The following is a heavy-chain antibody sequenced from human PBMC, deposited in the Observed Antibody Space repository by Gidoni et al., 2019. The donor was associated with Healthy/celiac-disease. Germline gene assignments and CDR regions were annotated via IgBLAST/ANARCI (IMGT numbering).Heavy chain of an antibody. V-gene: IGHV3-21*01. CDR1: GFTFSSYS. CDR3: ARRSLGYYDSSGYSI. D-gene: IGHD3-22*01. Sequence: EVQLVESGGGLVTPGGSLRLSCAASGFTFSSYSMNWVRQAPGKGLEWVSSISSSGSTIYYADSVKGRFTISRDNAKNSLYLQMNSLRAEDTAVYYCARRSLGYYDSSGYSIWGQGTMVTVSS. CDR2: ISSSGSTI. J-gene: IGHJ3*02.